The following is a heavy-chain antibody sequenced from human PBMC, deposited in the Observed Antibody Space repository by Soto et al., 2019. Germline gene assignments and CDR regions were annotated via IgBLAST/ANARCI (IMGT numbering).Heavy chain of an antibody. J-gene: IGHJ3*02. CDR2: IIPILGIA. CDR1: GGTFSSYT. D-gene: IGHD6-19*01. V-gene: IGHV1-69*08. CDR3: ARDTGGYSSGLADDAFDI. Sequence: QVQLVQSGAEVKKPGSSVKVSCKASGGTFSSYTISWVRQAPGQGLEWMGRIIPILGIANYAQKFQGRVTITADKSTSTAYMELSSLRSDDTAVYYCARDTGGYSSGLADDAFDIWGQGTMVTVSS.